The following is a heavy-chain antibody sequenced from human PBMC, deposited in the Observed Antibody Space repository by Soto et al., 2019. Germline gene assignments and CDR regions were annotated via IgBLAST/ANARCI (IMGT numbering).Heavy chain of an antibody. CDR3: ARYDYVWGGSLGDGY. CDR1: GYTFTSYY. D-gene: IGHD3-16*01. V-gene: IGHV1-46*01. CDR2: INPSGGST. Sequence: ASVKVSCKASGYTFTSYYMHWVRQAPGQGLEWMGIINPSGGSTSYAQKFQGRVTMTRGTSTSTVYMELSSLKSEDAAVYYCARYDYVWGGSLGDGYWGQGTLVTVSS. J-gene: IGHJ4*02.